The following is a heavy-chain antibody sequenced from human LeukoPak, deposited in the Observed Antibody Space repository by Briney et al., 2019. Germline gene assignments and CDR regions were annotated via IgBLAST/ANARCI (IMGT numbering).Heavy chain of an antibody. J-gene: IGHJ3*02. D-gene: IGHD3-9*01. CDR2: ISGSGGST. Sequence: GGSLRLSCAASGFTFSSYAMSWVRQAPGKGLEWVSAISGSGGSTYYADSVKGRFTISRDNSKNTLYLQMNSLRAEDTAVYYCAKLGTTPYDILTPAGFDIWGQGTMVTVSS. V-gene: IGHV3-23*01. CDR1: GFTFSSYA. CDR3: AKLGTTPYDILTPAGFDI.